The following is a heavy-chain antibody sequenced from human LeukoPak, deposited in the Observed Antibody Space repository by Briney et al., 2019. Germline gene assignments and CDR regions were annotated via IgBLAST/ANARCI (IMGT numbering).Heavy chain of an antibody. CDR1: GYTFTSYG. D-gene: IGHD3-3*01. J-gene: IGHJ4*02. V-gene: IGHV1-18*01. CDR2: ISAYNGNT. CDR3: ARAPSYARYYDFWSGYYYFDY. Sequence: ASVKVSCKASGYTFTSYGISWVRQAPGQGLEWMGWISAYNGNTNYAQKLQGRVTMTTDTSTSTAYMELRSLRSDDTAVYYCARAPSYARYYDFWSGYYYFDYRGQGTLVTVSS.